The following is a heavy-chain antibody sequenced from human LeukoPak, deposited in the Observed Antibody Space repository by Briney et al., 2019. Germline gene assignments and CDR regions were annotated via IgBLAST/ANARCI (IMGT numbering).Heavy chain of an antibody. Sequence: PGGSLRLSCAASGFTFNTYALHWVRQAPGKGLEWVALISHDASNEDYADSVKGRFTISRDNSKNTLYLQMDSLRVEDTAVFYCARAPYYCCSRTYLELGGRGLDSWGQGTLVTVSS. CDR2: ISHDASNE. CDR1: GFTFNTYA. V-gene: IGHV3-30*04. D-gene: IGHD3-10*01. CDR3: ARAPYYCCSRTYLELGGRGLDS. J-gene: IGHJ4*02.